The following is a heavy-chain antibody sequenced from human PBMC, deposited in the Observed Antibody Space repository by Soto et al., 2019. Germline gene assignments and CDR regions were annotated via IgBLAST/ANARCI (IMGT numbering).Heavy chain of an antibody. J-gene: IGHJ3*02. CDR1: GGSISSGDYY. V-gene: IGHV4-30-4*01. D-gene: IGHD3-22*01. Sequence: QVQLQESGPGLVKPSQTLSLTCTVSGGSISSGDYYWSWIRQPPGKGLEWIGYIYYSGSTYYNPSLKSRVTISVDPSKNQFSLKLSSVTAADTAVYYCARDLSKDYYDTGAFDIWGQGTMVTVSS. CDR2: IYYSGST. CDR3: ARDLSKDYYDTGAFDI.